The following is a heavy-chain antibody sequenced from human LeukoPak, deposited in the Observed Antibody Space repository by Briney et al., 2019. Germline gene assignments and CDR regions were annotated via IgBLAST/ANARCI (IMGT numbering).Heavy chain of an antibody. Sequence: GASVKVSCKASVYTFTTYDINWVRQATGQGLEWMGWMNPNSGNTGYAQKFQGRVTMTRNTSISTAYMELRSLRSEDTAVYYCARGPNKSDGGNSGSAWFDPWGQGTLVTVSS. V-gene: IGHV1-8*01. J-gene: IGHJ5*02. CDR2: MNPNSGNT. CDR3: ARGPNKSDGGNSGSAWFDP. CDR1: VYTFTTYD. D-gene: IGHD4-23*01.